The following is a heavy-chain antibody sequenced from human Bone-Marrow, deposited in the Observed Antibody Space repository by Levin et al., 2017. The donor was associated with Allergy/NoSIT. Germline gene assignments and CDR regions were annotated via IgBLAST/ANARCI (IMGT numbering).Heavy chain of an antibody. D-gene: IGHD2-15*01. Sequence: SETLSLTCAIFGDTVSSNSAAWNWIRLSPSRGLEWLGRAYYRSKWYHDYEVSVEGRLTISTDTSKNQFSLHLKSVTHDDTAVYFCARDRVTIAATGFVYWGQGTPVTVSS. CDR2: AYYRSKWYH. CDR1: GDTVSSNSAA. V-gene: IGHV6-1*01. CDR3: ARDRVTIAATGFVY. J-gene: IGHJ4*02.